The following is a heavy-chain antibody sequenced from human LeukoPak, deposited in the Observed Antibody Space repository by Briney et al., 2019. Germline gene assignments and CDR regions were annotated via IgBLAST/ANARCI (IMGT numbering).Heavy chain of an antibody. J-gene: IGHJ6*02. CDR1: GFTFSSHG. V-gene: IGHV3-33*06. CDR3: AKGVTPYNFYGMDV. CDR2: IWYDGSNK. Sequence: PGRSLRLSCAASGFTFSSHGMHWVRQAPGKGLEWVAVIWYDGSNKYYADSVKGRFTISRDNSKNTMYLLMNSLRAEDTAVYYCAKGVTPYNFYGMDVWGQGTTVSVSS. D-gene: IGHD2-15*01.